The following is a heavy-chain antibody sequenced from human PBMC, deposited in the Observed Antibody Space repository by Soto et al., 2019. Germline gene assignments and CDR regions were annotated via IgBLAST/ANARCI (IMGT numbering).Heavy chain of an antibody. Sequence: LSLTCAASGFTFSSYAMSWVRQAPGKGLEWVSAISGSGGSTYYADSVKGRFTISRDNSKNTLYLQMNSLRAEDTAVYYCAKDRRGYRPYYFDYWGQGTLVTVSS. CDR2: ISGSGGST. CDR1: GFTFSSYA. CDR3: AKDRRGYRPYYFDY. J-gene: IGHJ4*02. D-gene: IGHD5-18*01. V-gene: IGHV3-23*01.